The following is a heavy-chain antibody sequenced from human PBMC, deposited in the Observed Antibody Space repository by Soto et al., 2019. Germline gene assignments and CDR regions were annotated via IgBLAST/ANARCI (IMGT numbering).Heavy chain of an antibody. CDR2: ISGLSSYI. D-gene: IGHD6-25*01. V-gene: IGHV3-21*02. CDR3: ARDPQQRLADSYYSGMDV. Sequence: EVQLVESGGGLVKPGGSLRLSCAASGFTFSRYGMNWVRQAPGKGLELVSSISGLSSYIYYADSVKGRFTVSRDNAKNSLYVKMNSLRAEDTAVYYCARDPQQRLADSYYSGMDVWGQGTTVIVSS. J-gene: IGHJ6*02. CDR1: GFTFSRYG.